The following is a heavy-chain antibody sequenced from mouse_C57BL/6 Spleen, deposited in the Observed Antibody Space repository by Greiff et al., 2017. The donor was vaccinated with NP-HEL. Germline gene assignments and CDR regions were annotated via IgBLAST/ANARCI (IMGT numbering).Heavy chain of an antibody. CDR3: VGLGGNYSFAY. Sequence: EVQGVESGGGLVQPKGSLKLSCAASGFSFNTYAMNWVRQAPGKGLEWVARIRSKSNNYATYYADSVKDRFTISRDDSERMLYLQMNNLKTEDTAMYYCVGLGGNYSFAYWGQGTLVTVAA. V-gene: IGHV10-1*01. CDR2: IRSKSNNYAT. J-gene: IGHJ3*01. D-gene: IGHD2-1*01. CDR1: GFSFNTYA.